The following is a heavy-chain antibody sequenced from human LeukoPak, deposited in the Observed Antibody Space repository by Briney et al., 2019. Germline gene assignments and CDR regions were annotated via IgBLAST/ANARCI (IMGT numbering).Heavy chain of an antibody. CDR3: AKDISSSPRYMDV. CDR2: ISWNSGSI. D-gene: IGHD6-13*01. V-gene: IGHV3-9*03. CDR1: GFTLDDYA. Sequence: GGSLRLSCAASGFTLDDYAMHWVRQAPGKGLEWASGISWNSGSIGYADSVKGRFTISRDNAKNSLYLQMNSLRAEDMALYYCAKDISSSPRYMDVWGKGTTVTVSS. J-gene: IGHJ6*03.